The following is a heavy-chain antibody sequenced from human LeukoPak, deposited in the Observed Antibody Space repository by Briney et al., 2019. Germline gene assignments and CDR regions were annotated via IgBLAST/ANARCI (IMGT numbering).Heavy chain of an antibody. Sequence: SETLSLTCTVSGYSISSGYYWGWIRQPPGKGLEWIGSIYHSGSTYYNPSLKSRVTISVDTSKNQFSLKLNSVTAADTAVYYCARGLDSGFYQYKGFAPWGQGTLVTVSS. V-gene: IGHV4-38-2*02. CDR1: GYSISSGYY. CDR2: IYHSGST. J-gene: IGHJ5*02. D-gene: IGHD3-22*01. CDR3: ARGLDSGFYQYKGFAP.